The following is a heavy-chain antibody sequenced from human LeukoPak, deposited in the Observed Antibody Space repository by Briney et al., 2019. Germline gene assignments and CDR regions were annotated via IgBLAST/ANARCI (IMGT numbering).Heavy chain of an antibody. Sequence: GGSLRLSCAASGFTFSSYSMNWVRQAPGKGLEWVSYISSSSSTIYYADSVKGRFTISRDNAKNSLYLQMNSLRAEDTAVYYCARVTTIFGEHNWSDPWGQGTLVTVSS. CDR3: ARVTTIFGEHNWSDP. D-gene: IGHD3-3*01. CDR2: ISSSSSTI. V-gene: IGHV3-48*04. CDR1: GFTFSSYS. J-gene: IGHJ5*02.